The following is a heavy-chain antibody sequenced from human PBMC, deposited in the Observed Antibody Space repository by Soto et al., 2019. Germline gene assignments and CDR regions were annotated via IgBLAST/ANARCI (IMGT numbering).Heavy chain of an antibody. V-gene: IGHV4-59*01. CDR2: MYYNGNI. D-gene: IGHD3-16*01. CDR3: ASGGNWFDP. J-gene: IGHJ5*02. Sequence: LSLTFNVSGGSISNYYWTWVRQSPEKGLEWIGYMYYNGNINYNPSLKSRVTISIDTSKNQFSLTLKSVTAADTAVYYCASGGNWFDPWGQGVLVTVSS. CDR1: GGSISNYY.